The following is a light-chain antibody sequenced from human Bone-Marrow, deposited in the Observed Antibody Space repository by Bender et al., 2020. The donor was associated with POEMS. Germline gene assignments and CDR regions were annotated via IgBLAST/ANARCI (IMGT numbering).Light chain of an antibody. CDR2: KDS. J-gene: IGLJ2*01. CDR1: ALPKRF. Sequence: SYELTQPPSVSVSSGQTARITCSGDALPKRFAYWYQQKPGQAPVLVMYKDSERPSGIPERFSGSSSGATVTLTISGVQAEDEADYYCQSTDTTGNYRIFGGGTKLTVL. V-gene: IGLV3-25*03. CDR3: QSTDTTGNYRI.